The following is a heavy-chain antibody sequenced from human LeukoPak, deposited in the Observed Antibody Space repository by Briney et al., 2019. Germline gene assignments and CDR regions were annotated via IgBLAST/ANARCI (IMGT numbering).Heavy chain of an antibody. J-gene: IGHJ4*02. CDR2: IYYSGST. D-gene: IGHD6-13*01. CDR3: ARRAAGGTVDY. V-gene: IGHV4-59*01. CDR1: GGSISSYS. Sequence: SETLSLTCTVSGGSISSYSWSWIRQPPGKGLKCIGYIYYSGSTNYNPSLKSRVTISVDTSMNQFSLKLSSVTAADTAVYYCARRAAGGTVDYWGQGTLVTVSS.